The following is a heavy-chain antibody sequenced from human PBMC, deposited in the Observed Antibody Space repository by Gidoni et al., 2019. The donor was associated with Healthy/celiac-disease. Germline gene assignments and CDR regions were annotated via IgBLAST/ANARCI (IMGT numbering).Heavy chain of an antibody. CDR1: GFTFSSYA. CDR2: ISYDGSNK. J-gene: IGHJ6*02. V-gene: IGHV3-30-3*01. D-gene: IGHD2-15*01. Sequence: QVQLVESGGGVVQPGRSLRLSCAASGFTFSSYAMHWVRQAPGKGLEWVAVISYDGSNKYYADSVKGRFTISRDNSKNTLYLQMNSLRAEDTAVYYCARCSGGSTYYYYYYGMDVWGQGTTVTVSS. CDR3: ARCSGGSTYYYYYYGMDV.